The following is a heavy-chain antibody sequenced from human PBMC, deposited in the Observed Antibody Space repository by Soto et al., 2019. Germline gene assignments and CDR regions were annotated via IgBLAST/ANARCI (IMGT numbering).Heavy chain of an antibody. Sequence: EVQLVESGGGLVQPGGSLRLSCTASGFTFSDSWMTWVRQAPGKGLEWVARIKPDESEKKYAESVKGRFSISRDNAKNSMDLQMDSLRGEDTAVYYCVRGGSNYASWGQGTLVTVSS. V-gene: IGHV3-7*01. J-gene: IGHJ5*02. CDR2: IKPDESEK. D-gene: IGHD4-4*01. CDR3: VRGGSNYAS. CDR1: GFTFSDSW.